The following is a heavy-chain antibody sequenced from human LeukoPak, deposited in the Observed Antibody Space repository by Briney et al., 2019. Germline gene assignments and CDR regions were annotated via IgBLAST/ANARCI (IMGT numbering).Heavy chain of an antibody. CDR3: TTEAETSYDY. CDR1: GFTFSNAW. CDR2: IKSKTDGGIT. Sequence: TGGSLRLSCAASGFTFSNAWMSWVRQAPGKGLEWVGRIKSKTDGGITDYAAPVKGRFTISRDDSKNTLYLQMNSLKTEDTAVYYCTTEAETSYDYWGQGTLVTVSS. V-gene: IGHV3-15*01. J-gene: IGHJ4*02. D-gene: IGHD2-2*01.